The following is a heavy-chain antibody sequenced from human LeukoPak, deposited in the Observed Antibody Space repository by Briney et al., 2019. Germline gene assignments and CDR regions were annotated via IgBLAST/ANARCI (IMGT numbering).Heavy chain of an antibody. V-gene: IGHV3-48*01. CDR1: GFTFSTYS. CDR2: ITSTSDTI. D-gene: IGHD1-26*01. J-gene: IGHJ4*02. Sequence: GGSLRLSCAASGFTFSTYSMNWVRQAPGEGLEWLSYITSTSDTIYYADSVKGRFTISRDNAKNSLYLQMNSLRAEDTAVYYCASFPWDLRPTWGQGTLVSVAS. CDR3: ASFPWDLRPT.